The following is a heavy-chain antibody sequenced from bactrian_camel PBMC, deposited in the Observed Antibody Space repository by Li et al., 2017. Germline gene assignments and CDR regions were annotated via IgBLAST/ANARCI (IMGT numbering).Heavy chain of an antibody. J-gene: IGHJ4*01. CDR1: GNPNGRYC. V-gene: IGHV3S1*01. CDR3: AADQNEGMGWVRGDNEFNY. CDR2: LNSGSGST. D-gene: IGHD5*01. Sequence: HVQLVESGGGSVQTGESLKLSCVYSGNPNGRYCLGWFRQAPGKEREGVARLNSGSGSTYYHDSVKGRFTISQDNVTDTLYLQMNDLKPEDTAVYYCAADQNEGMGWVRGDNEFNYWGQGTQVTVS.